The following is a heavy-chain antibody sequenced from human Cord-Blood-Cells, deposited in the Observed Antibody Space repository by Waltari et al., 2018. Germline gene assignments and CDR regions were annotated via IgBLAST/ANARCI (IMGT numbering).Heavy chain of an antibody. J-gene: IGHJ4*02. V-gene: IGHV3-30-3*01. Sequence: QVQLVESGGGVVQSGGSLRLSCAASGFTFSSYAMHWVRQAPGKGLEWVAVISYDGSNKYYADSVKGRFTISRDNSKNTLYLQMNSLRAEDTAVYYCASYGSGSFYFDYWGQGTLVTVSS. CDR3: ASYGSGSFYFDY. CDR1: GFTFSSYA. CDR2: ISYDGSNK. D-gene: IGHD3-10*01.